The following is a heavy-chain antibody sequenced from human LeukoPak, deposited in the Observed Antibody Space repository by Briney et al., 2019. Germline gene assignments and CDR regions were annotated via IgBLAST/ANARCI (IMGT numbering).Heavy chain of an antibody. CDR2: ISGSGGST. J-gene: IGHJ5*02. CDR1: GGSFSGYY. CDR3: AKARNYYDSSGYYPNNWFDP. D-gene: IGHD3-22*01. Sequence: ETLSLTCAVYGGSFSGYYWSWVRQAPGKGLEWVSAISGSGGSTYYADSVKGRFTISRDNSKNTLYLQMNSLRAEDTAVYYCAKARNYYDSSGYYPNNWFDPWGQGTLVTVSS. V-gene: IGHV3-23*01.